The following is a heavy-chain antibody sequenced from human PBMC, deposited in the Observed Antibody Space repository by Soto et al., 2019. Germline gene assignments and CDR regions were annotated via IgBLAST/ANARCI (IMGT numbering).Heavy chain of an antibody. V-gene: IGHV3-21*01. CDR1: GFTFSSYS. D-gene: IGHD1-1*01. J-gene: IGHJ4*02. Sequence: GGSLRLSCAASGFTFSSYSMNWDRQAPGKGLEWVSSISSSSSYIYYADSVKGRFTISRDNAKNSLYLQMNSLRAEDTAVYYCARGAGWNDARASVPDYWGQGTLVPVSS. CDR2: ISSSSSYI. CDR3: ARGAGWNDARASVPDY.